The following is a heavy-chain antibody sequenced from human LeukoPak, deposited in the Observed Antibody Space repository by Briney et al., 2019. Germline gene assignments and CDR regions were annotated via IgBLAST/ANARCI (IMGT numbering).Heavy chain of an antibody. CDR1: GYTFTSYG. J-gene: IGHJ4*02. CDR2: ISAYNGNT. D-gene: IGHD1-1*01. CDR3: ARARELDY. Sequence: ASVKVSCKASGYTFTSYGISWVRQAPGQGLEWMGWISAYNGNTNYAQKFQGRVTMTRNTSISTAYMELSSLRSEDTAVYYCARARELDYWGQGTLVTVSS. V-gene: IGHV1-18*01.